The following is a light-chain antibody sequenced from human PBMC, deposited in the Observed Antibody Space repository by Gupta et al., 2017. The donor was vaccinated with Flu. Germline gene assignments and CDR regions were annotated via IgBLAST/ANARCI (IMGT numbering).Light chain of an antibody. Sequence: QAVLTQPASLSASSGASASRPCTLRSGINCGTYRIYWYQQKPGSPPQYLLRYKSDSDKQQGSGVPSRFFGAKDASANAGILLSSGLQAEDEADYCYTIWRSSAWVFGGGTKLTVL. CDR3: TIWRSSAWV. V-gene: IGLV5-45*01. CDR2: YKSDSDK. J-gene: IGLJ3*02. CDR1: SGINCGTYR.